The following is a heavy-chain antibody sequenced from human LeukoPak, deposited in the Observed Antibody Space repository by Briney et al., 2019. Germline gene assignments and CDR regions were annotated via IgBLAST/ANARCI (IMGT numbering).Heavy chain of an antibody. V-gene: IGHV5-51*01. J-gene: IGHJ4*02. Sequence: GESLKISCKGSGYSFTSYWIGWVRQMPGKGLEWMRIIHPGDSETRYSPSFQGQVSISADKSITTAYLQWSSLKASDTAMYYCARQSRVSGSWYIIDYWGQGTLVTVSS. CDR3: ARQSRVSGSWYIIDY. CDR1: GYSFTSYW. CDR2: IHPGDSET. D-gene: IGHD6-13*01.